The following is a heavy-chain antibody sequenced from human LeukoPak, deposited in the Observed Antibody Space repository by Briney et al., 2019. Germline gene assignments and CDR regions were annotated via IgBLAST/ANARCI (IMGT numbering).Heavy chain of an antibody. Sequence: GESLKISCKGSGYSFTSYWIGWVRQMPGKGLEWMGIIYPGDSDTRYSPSFQGQVTISADKSISTAYLQWSSLKASDTAMYYCARQRGYSGYSGDAFDIWGQGTMVTVSS. CDR2: IYPGDSDT. V-gene: IGHV5-51*01. CDR1: GYSFTSYW. J-gene: IGHJ3*02. CDR3: ARQRGYSGYSGDAFDI. D-gene: IGHD5-12*01.